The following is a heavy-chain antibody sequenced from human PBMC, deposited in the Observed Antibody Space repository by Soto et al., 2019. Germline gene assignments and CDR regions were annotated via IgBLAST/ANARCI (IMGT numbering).Heavy chain of an antibody. CDR1: GDSVSSNSAA. CDR2: TYYRSKWYN. Sequence: SQTLSLTCAISGDSVSSNSAAWNWIRQSPSRGLEWLGRTYYRSKWYNDYAVSVKSRITINPDTSKNQFSLQLNSVTPEDTAVYYCASAFGGAAAIPGDLFDSSGQGTLVTVSS. J-gene: IGHJ5*01. CDR3: ASAFGGAAAIPGDLFDS. D-gene: IGHD2-2*02. V-gene: IGHV6-1*01.